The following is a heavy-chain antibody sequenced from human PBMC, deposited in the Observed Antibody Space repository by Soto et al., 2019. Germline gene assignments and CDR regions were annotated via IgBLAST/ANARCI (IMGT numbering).Heavy chain of an antibody. Sequence: GGSLRLSCAASGFTFSSYAMHWVRQAPGKGLEWVAVISYDGSNKYYADSVKGRFTISRDNSKNTLYLQMNSLRAEDTAVYYCARGREEQTGTDYWGQGTLVTVSS. V-gene: IGHV3-30-3*01. J-gene: IGHJ4*02. CDR3: ARGREEQTGTDY. CDR2: ISYDGSNK. D-gene: IGHD1-1*01. CDR1: GFTFSSYA.